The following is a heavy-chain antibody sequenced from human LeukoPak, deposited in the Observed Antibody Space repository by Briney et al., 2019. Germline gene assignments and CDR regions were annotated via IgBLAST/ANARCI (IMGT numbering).Heavy chain of an antibody. V-gene: IGHV3-48*03. CDR1: GFTFSSYD. Sequence: GGSLRLSCAASGFTFSSYDMNWVRQAPGKGLEWVSYISSSGSTIYYADSVKGRFTISRDNAKNSLYLQMNSLRAEDTAVYYCARVLRYCSSTSCYRVLDYWGQGTLVTVSS. CDR2: ISSSGSTI. CDR3: ARVLRYCSSTSCYRVLDY. D-gene: IGHD2-2*02. J-gene: IGHJ4*02.